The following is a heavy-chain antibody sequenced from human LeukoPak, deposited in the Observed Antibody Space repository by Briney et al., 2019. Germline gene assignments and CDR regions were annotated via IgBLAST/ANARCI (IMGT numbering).Heavy chain of an antibody. V-gene: IGHV3-21*01. CDR2: ISSSSSYI. CDR3: ARASYCGGDCYGEIDY. J-gene: IGHJ4*02. CDR1: GFTFSSYS. D-gene: IGHD2-21*02. Sequence: GGSLRLSCAASGFTFSSYSMNWVRQAPGKGLEWVSSISSSSSYIYYADSVKGRFTISRDNAKNSLYLQMNSLRAEDTAVYYCARASYCGGDCYGEIDYWGQGTLVTVSS.